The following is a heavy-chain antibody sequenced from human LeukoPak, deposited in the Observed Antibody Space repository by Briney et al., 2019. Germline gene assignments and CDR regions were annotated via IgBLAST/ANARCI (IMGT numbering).Heavy chain of an antibody. D-gene: IGHD1-26*01. Sequence: SQTLSLTCAISGDSVSSNSAAWNWIRQSPSRGLEWLGRTYYRSKWYNDYAVSVKSRITINPDTSKNQFSLQLNSVTPEDTAVYYCAREDGSFGLDYYYYYYYMDVWGKGTRSPSP. J-gene: IGHJ6*03. V-gene: IGHV6-1*01. CDR1: GDSVSSNSAA. CDR2: TYYRSKWYN. CDR3: AREDGSFGLDYYYYYYYMDV.